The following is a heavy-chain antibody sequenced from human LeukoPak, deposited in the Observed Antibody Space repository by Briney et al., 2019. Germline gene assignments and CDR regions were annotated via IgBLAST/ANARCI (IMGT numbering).Heavy chain of an antibody. V-gene: IGHV3-23*01. CDR3: AKSSVPAAIHGIDY. D-gene: IGHD2-2*01. CDR2: ISGSGGST. J-gene: IGHJ4*02. CDR1: GFTFSSYA. Sequence: PGGSLRLSCAASGFTFSSYAMSWVRQAPGKGLEWVSAISGSGGSTYYADSVKGRFAISRDNSKNTLYLQMNSLRAEDTAVYYCAKSSVPAAIHGIDYWGQGTLVTVSS.